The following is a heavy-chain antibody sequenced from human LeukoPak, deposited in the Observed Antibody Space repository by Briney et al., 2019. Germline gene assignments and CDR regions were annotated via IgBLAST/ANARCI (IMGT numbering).Heavy chain of an antibody. CDR3: ASQGAGKEKDYYYYGMDV. Sequence: ASVKVSCKASGYTFTGYYMHWVRQAPGQGLEWMGRINPNSGGTNYAQKFQGRVTMTRDTSISTAYMELSRLRSDDTAVYYCASQGAGKEKDYYYYGMDVWGQGTTVTVSS. CDR2: INPNSGGT. V-gene: IGHV1-2*06. J-gene: IGHJ6*02. CDR1: GYTFTGYY. D-gene: IGHD6-19*01.